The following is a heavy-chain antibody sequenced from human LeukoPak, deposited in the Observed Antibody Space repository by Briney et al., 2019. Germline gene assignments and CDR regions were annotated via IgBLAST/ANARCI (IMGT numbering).Heavy chain of an antibody. CDR2: IYYSGST. CDR3: AKCFVMVRGVIDY. CDR1: GGSISSGDYY. J-gene: IGHJ4*02. V-gene: IGHV4-30-4*02. D-gene: IGHD3-10*01. Sequence: SETLSLTCAVSGGSISSGDYYWSWIRQPPGKGLEWIGYIYYSGSTYYNPSLKSRVTISVDTSKNQFSLKLSSVTAADTAVYYCAKCFVMVRGVIDYWGQGTLVTVSS.